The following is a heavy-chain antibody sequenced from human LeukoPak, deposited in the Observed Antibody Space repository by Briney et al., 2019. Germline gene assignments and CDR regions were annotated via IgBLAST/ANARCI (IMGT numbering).Heavy chain of an antibody. V-gene: IGHV4-34*01. J-gene: IGHJ6*03. Sequence: SETLSLTCAVYGGSFSGYYWSWIRQPPGKGLEWIGETNHSGSTNYNPSLKSRVTISVDTSKNQLSLKLNSVTAADTAEYYCACSAQYSYYYYMDVWGKGTTVTVSS. CDR3: ACSAQYSYYYYMDV. CDR1: GGSFSGYY. CDR2: TNHSGST. D-gene: IGHD6-25*01.